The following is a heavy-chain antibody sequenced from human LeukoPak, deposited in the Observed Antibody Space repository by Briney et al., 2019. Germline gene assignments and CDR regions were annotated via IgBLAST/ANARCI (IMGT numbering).Heavy chain of an antibody. D-gene: IGHD2-21*02. J-gene: IGHJ4*02. Sequence: GGSLRLSCAASGFTFSSYALHWVRQAPGKGLEWVAIISYDGSNKYYADSVKGRFTVSRDNSKNTLYLQMNSLRAEDTAVYYCAREQYCGGDCYPRPLDYWGQGTLVTVSS. CDR2: ISYDGSNK. CDR1: GFTFSSYA. V-gene: IGHV3-30-3*01. CDR3: AREQYCGGDCYPRPLDY.